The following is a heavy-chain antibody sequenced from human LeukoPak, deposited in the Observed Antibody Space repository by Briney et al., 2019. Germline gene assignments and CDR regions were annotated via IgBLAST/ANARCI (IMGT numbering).Heavy chain of an antibody. CDR3: ARRRDYAYYFDY. D-gene: IGHD4-17*01. CDR2: IRSSSSAM. J-gene: IGHJ4*02. Sequence: GSLRLSCAASGFTFSSYTMNWVRQAPGKGLEWVSYIRSSSSAMYYADSVKGRFTISRDNAKNSLYLQMNSLRAEDTAVYYCARRRDYAYYFDYWGQGTLVTVSS. CDR1: GFTFSSYT. V-gene: IGHV3-48*01.